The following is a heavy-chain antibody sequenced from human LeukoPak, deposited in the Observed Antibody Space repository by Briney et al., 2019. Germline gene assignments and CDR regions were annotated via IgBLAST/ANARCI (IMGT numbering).Heavy chain of an antibody. D-gene: IGHD3-10*01. J-gene: IGHJ3*02. CDR2: IKQDGSEK. V-gene: IGHV3-7*01. Sequence: GGSLRLSCAASGFTFSSYWMSWVRQAPGKGLEWVTNIKQDGSEKYYVDSVKGRFTISRDNAKNSLYLQMNSLRAEDMAVYYCASSRRYGSGSFYTAFDIWGQGTMVTVSS. CDR3: ASSRRYGSGSFYTAFDI. CDR1: GFTFSSYW.